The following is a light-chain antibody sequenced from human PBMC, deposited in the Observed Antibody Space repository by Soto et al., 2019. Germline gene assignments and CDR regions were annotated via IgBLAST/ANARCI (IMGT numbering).Light chain of an antibody. CDR3: QQRSNWPPIT. CDR1: QSISSY. CDR2: DAS. Sequence: EIVLTQSPGTLSLSPGERATLSCRASQSISSYLAWYQQKPCQAPRLLIYDASNWATGIPARFSGSGSGTDFTLTISSLEPEDFAVYYCQQRSNWPPITFGQGTRLEIK. J-gene: IGKJ5*01. V-gene: IGKV3-11*01.